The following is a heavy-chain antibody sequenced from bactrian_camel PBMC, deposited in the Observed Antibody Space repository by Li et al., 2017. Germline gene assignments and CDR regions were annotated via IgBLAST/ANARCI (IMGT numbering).Heavy chain of an antibody. Sequence: HVQLVESGGGSVQAGGSLRLSCEVYGITEGTNCIGWFRQAPGKEREWVATIGKDGRTTYADSVKGRFSISHDSATNTMYLQMNGLQPEDTGMYYCAADQLYGTCRDVLDFPARGQGTQVTVS. J-gene: IGHJ4*01. CDR2: IGKDGRT. D-gene: IGHD7*01. CDR1: GITEGTNC. V-gene: IGHV3S55*01. CDR3: AADQLYGTCRDVLDFPA.